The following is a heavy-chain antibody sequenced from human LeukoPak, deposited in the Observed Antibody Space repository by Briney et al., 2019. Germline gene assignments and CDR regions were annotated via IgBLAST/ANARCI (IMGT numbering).Heavy chain of an antibody. D-gene: IGHD3-10*01. CDR2: IYYSENT. Sequence: PSETLSLTCTVSGGSISTSDNYWGWIRQPPGKGLEWIGSIYYSENTYYNPSLKSRVTISVDTSKNQFSLKLSSVTAADTAVYYCARHELVRIWGRYYYGSGSYSNSYFDYWGQGTLVTVSS. J-gene: IGHJ4*02. CDR3: ARHELVRIWGRYYYGSGSYSNSYFDY. V-gene: IGHV4-39*01. CDR1: GGSISTSDNY.